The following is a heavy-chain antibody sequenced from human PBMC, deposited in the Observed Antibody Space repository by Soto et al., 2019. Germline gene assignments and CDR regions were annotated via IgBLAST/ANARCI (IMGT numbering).Heavy chain of an antibody. D-gene: IGHD6-19*01. V-gene: IGHV3-33*01. CDR1: GFIFSNFG. J-gene: IGHJ6*02. Sequence: QVQLVESGGGVVQPGRSLRLSCAASGFIFSNFGMHWVRQAPGRGLEWVAVIWYDVSNEYYADSVRGRFTISKDNSKNTLYLQMNSLRAEDTAVYYCARDDIPGIAVATYGMDVWGQGTTVTVSS. CDR3: ARDDIPGIAVATYGMDV. CDR2: IWYDVSNE.